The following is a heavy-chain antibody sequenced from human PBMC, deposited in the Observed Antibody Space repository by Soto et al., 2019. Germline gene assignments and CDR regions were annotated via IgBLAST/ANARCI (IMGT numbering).Heavy chain of an antibody. D-gene: IGHD6-19*01. Sequence: ASVMVSCKVSGYTLTELSRQWVRQAPGKGLEWMGGFDPEDGETIYAQKFQGRVTMTEDTSTDTAYMELSSLRSEDTAVYYCATQWAVAGLYYFDYWGQGTQVTVSS. CDR3: ATQWAVAGLYYFDY. CDR1: GYTLTELS. CDR2: FDPEDGET. J-gene: IGHJ4*02. V-gene: IGHV1-24*01.